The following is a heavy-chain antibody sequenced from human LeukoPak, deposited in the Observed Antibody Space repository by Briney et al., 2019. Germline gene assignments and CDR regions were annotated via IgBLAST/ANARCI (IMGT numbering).Heavy chain of an antibody. V-gene: IGHV4-59*11. CDR3: ARDLYHGSGTYTWFDP. Sequence: SETLSLTCTVSGVSISNHYWSWIRQPPGKKLEWIGYMSFSGSTNHNPSLKSRVTISLDKSKSQFSLRLNSVTAADTAVYYCARDLYHGSGTYTWFDPWGQGTLVTVSS. D-gene: IGHD3-10*01. CDR2: MSFSGST. J-gene: IGHJ5*02. CDR1: GVSISNHY.